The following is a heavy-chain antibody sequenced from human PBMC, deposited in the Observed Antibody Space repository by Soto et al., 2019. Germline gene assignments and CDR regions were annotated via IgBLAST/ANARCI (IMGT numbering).Heavy chain of an antibody. D-gene: IGHD1-1*01. CDR1: GFTFSTYA. Sequence: EVQLLESGGGLVQPGGSLRLSCAASGFTFSTYAMNWVRQAPGNGLEWVSAISGSGGSIHYADSAKGRFTISRDNSKNTLYLQMNSLRDADTAVYHCVKGYWKGDVWGQGTTVTVSS. V-gene: IGHV3-23*01. CDR3: VKGYWKGDV. CDR2: ISGSGGSI. J-gene: IGHJ6*02.